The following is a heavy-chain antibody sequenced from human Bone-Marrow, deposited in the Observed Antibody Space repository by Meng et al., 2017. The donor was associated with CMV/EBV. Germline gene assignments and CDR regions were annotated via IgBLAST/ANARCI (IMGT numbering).Heavy chain of an antibody. CDR2: INSDGSST. CDR1: GFTFSSYC. Sequence: GGSLRLSCAASGFTFSSYCMHWVRQAPGKGLVWVSRINSDGSSTSNADSVKGRRTISRDNAKNTLYLQMNSLRAEDTAVYYCARDLRFLTRSVGMDVWGQGTTVTSPQ. CDR3: ARDLRFLTRSVGMDV. D-gene: IGHD3-3*01. V-gene: IGHV3-74*01. J-gene: IGHJ6*01.